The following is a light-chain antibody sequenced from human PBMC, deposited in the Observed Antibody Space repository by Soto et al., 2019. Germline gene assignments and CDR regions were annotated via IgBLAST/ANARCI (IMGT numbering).Light chain of an antibody. Sequence: QSALTQPPSASGSPGQSVAISCTGTSSDVGGYSYVSWYQQHPGKAPKLMIYEVSQRPSGVPDRFSGSKSGNTASLTVSGLQAEDEADYYCSSYSRNRDVLFGGGTKLTVL. CDR2: EVS. V-gene: IGLV2-8*01. J-gene: IGLJ2*01. CDR3: SSYSRNRDVL. CDR1: SSDVGGYSY.